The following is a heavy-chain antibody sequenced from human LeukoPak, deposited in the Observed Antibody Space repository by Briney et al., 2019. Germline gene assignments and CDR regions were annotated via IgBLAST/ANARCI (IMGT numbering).Heavy chain of an antibody. CDR2: INTDGSSS. CDR3: AKSGGYGLIDY. Sequence: GGSLRLSCADSGFTFSSYWMHWVRQAPGKGLMWVSRINTDGSSSNYAGSVKGRFTISRDNAKNTLYLQMNSLRAEDTAMYYCAKSGGYGLIDYWGQGTLVTVSS. CDR1: GFTFSSYW. V-gene: IGHV3-74*01. D-gene: IGHD1-26*01. J-gene: IGHJ4*02.